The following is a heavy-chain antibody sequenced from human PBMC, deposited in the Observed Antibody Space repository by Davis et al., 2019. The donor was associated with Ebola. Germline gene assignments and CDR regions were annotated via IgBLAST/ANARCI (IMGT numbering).Heavy chain of an antibody. Sequence: ASVKVSCKASGYTFTGHYIHWMRQAPGQGLEWMGWINPKSGGTSSPQMFQGRVTMTRDTSVNTAHMELSGLRSDDTAVYYCARDDKVMHFDYWGQGTLVTVSS. D-gene: IGHD3-16*01. CDR2: INPKSGGT. CDR1: GYTFTGHY. CDR3: ARDDKVMHFDY. V-gene: IGHV1-2*02. J-gene: IGHJ4*02.